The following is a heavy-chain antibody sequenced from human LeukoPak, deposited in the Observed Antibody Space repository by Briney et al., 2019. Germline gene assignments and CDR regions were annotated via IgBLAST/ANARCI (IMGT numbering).Heavy chain of an antibody. D-gene: IGHD6-13*01. Sequence: GGSLRLSCAASGFTFSSYAMSWVRQAPGKGLEWVSAISGSGGSTYYADSVKGRFTISRDNSKNTLYLQMNSLRAEDTAVYYCARGFSSSWYAENFQHWGQGTLVTVSS. CDR2: ISGSGGST. J-gene: IGHJ1*01. CDR3: ARGFSSSWYAENFQH. V-gene: IGHV3-23*01. CDR1: GFTFSSYA.